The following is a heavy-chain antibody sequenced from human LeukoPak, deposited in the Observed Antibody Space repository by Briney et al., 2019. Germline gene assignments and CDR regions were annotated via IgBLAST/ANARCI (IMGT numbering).Heavy chain of an antibody. CDR3: ARDPGGSLYYYYGMDV. CDR1: GFTFSNYW. J-gene: IGHJ6*02. V-gene: IGHV3-7*03. D-gene: IGHD1-26*01. CDR2: IKTDGSEK. Sequence: GGSLRLSCEGSGFTFSNYWMGWVRQAPGKGLQWVANIKTDGSEKYYVDSVRGRFTISRDNAKNSLYLQMNSLRAEDTAVYYCARDPGGSLYYYYGMDVWGQGTTVTVSS.